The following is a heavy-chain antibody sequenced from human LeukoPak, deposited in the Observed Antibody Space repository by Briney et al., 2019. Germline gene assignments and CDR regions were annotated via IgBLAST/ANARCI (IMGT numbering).Heavy chain of an antibody. J-gene: IGHJ4*02. V-gene: IGHV4-39*01. CDR2: IHDRGNT. Sequence: PSETLSLTCTVSGGSISGSPYYWGWVRQPPGKGLAWIGCIHDRGNTYYTPSLKSRVTLSVDASQNQYYLRLSSATAADTAVFYCARLRARTSDSGYFDDYWGQGTLVTVSS. D-gene: IGHD3-22*01. CDR3: ARLRARTSDSGYFDDY. CDR1: GGSISGSPYY.